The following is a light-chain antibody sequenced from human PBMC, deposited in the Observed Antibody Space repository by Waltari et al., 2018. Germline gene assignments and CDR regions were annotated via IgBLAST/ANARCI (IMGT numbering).Light chain of an antibody. CDR2: EDN. V-gene: IGLV6-57*03. Sequence: NFMLTQPHSLSESPGKTVTISCTRSSGSIASHYVQWFQQRPGSAPTTVIYEDNQRPTGFPDRFSGSIDTSSNSASLTISGLTTEDEADYYCQSYDSSSRVFGGGTKLTVL. CDR1: SGSIASHY. J-gene: IGLJ3*02. CDR3: QSYDSSSRV.